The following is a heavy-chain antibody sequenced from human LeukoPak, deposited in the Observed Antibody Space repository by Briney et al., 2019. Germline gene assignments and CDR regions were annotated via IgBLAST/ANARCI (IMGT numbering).Heavy chain of an antibody. J-gene: IGHJ4*02. CDR1: GFTFSSYA. CDR3: VKGIGWRRVYFDY. CDR2: ISGSGGST. D-gene: IGHD6-19*01. V-gene: IGHV3-23*01. Sequence: GGSLRLSCAASGFTFSSYAMSWVRQAPGKGLEWVSAISGSGGSTYYADSVKGRFTISRDNSKNTLYLQMNSLRAEDTAVYYCVKGIGWRRVYFDYWGQGTLVTVSS.